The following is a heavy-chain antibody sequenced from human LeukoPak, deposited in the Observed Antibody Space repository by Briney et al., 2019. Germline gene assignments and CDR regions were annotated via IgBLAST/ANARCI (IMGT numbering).Heavy chain of an antibody. Sequence: GGSLRLSCAASGFTLSSYAMSWVRQAPGKGLEWVSSISASGGSTNYAHSVKGRFTISRDNSKTTVYLQMNSLRAEDTAVYYCAKVMKGSERLTMVRGVIIKTAGLYYMDVWGKGTTVTVSS. D-gene: IGHD3-10*01. CDR3: AKVMKGSERLTMVRGVIIKTAGLYYMDV. CDR2: ISASGGST. J-gene: IGHJ6*03. V-gene: IGHV3-23*01. CDR1: GFTLSSYA.